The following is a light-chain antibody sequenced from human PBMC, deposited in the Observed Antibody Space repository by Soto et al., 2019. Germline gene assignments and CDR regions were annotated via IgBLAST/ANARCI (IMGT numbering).Light chain of an antibody. CDR1: RSNIGTNT. Sequence: QSVLTQPPSASGTPGQRVSISCSGRRSNIGTNTVNWYQQFPGTAPKLLIFSSYLRLSGVPDRFSAARYGASASLAISGRQSEDEADYYCASWDDSLDAYVFGSGTKLTVL. J-gene: IGLJ1*01. V-gene: IGLV1-44*01. CDR3: ASWDDSLDAYV. CDR2: SSY.